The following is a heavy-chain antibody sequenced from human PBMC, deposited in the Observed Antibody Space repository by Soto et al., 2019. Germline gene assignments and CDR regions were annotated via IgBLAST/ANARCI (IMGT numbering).Heavy chain of an antibody. CDR1: GFIFHNYW. D-gene: IGHD4-17*01. V-gene: IGHV3-7*05. Sequence: PGGSLRLSCAASGFIFHNYWMSWVRQAPGKGLEWVANIKKDGSEKYYVDSVKGRFTISRDNAENSLSLQMNSLQAEDTAVYYCARDADYPGGIDSWGQGTLVTVSS. CDR3: ARDADYPGGIDS. J-gene: IGHJ4*02. CDR2: IKKDGSEK.